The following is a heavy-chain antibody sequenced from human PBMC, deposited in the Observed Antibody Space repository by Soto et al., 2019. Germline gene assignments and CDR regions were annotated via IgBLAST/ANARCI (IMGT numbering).Heavy chain of an antibody. V-gene: IGHV5-51*01. CDR2: IYPGDSDM. CDR1: GYSFTNHW. J-gene: IGHJ4*02. Sequence: GESLKISCEGVGYSFTNHWIAWVRQMPGKGLEWMGTIYPGDSDMRYSPSFRGQVTMSVDKSSNTADLQWGSLKASDTAKYYCARLSREFWMGFDYWGQGTLVTVSS. D-gene: IGHD3-10*01. CDR3: ARLSREFWMGFDY.